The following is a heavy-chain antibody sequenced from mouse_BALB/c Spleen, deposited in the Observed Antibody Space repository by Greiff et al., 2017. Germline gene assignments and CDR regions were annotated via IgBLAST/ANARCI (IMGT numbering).Heavy chain of an antibody. V-gene: IGHV1S29*02. J-gene: IGHJ4*01. CDR2: IYPYNGGT. CDR3: AIDGYYAMDY. Sequence: VHVKQSGPELVKPGASVKISCKASGYTFTDYNMHWVKQSHGKSLEWIGYIYPYNGGTGYNQKFKSKATLTVDNSSSTAYMELRSLTSEDSAVYYCAIDGYYAMDYWGQGTSVTVSS. CDR1: GYTFTDYN. D-gene: IGHD2-3*01.